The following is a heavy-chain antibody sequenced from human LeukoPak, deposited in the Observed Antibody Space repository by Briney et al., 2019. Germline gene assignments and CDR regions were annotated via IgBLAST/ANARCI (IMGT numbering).Heavy chain of an antibody. D-gene: IGHD5-24*01. CDR3: ARGGGMATIMHAFDI. CDR2: IYSGGST. CDR1: GFTVSSNY. J-gene: IGHJ3*02. Sequence: PGGSLRLSCAASGFTVSSNYMSWVRQAPGKGLEWVSVIYSGGSTYYADSVKGRFTISRDNSKNTLYLQMNSLRAEDTAVYYCARGGGMATIMHAFDIWGQGTMVTVSS. V-gene: IGHV3-53*01.